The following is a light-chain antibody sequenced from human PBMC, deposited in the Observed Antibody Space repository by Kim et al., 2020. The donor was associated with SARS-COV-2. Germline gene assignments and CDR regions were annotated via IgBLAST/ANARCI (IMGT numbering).Light chain of an antibody. Sequence: ASVGDRVTITCRASQGIRNDLGWYQQKPGKAPKLLIYAASSLQSGFPSRFSGSGSGTDFTLTISSLQPEDFATYYCLQDYNYPPTFGQGTKVDIK. CDR1: QGIRND. CDR2: AAS. CDR3: LQDYNYPPT. V-gene: IGKV1-6*01. J-gene: IGKJ1*01.